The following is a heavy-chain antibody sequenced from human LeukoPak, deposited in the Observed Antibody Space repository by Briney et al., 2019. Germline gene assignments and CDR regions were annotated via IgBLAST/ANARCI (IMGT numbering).Heavy chain of an antibody. Sequence: KSSQTLSLTCTVTGTSITRAGYYGGCIRQPAGKGLEWIGRINTSGSTNYNPSLKSRVTISVGTSNNQFSLKLTSVTAADTAVYYCARDSASPTLLRSYFMDVWGKGTTVTVSS. J-gene: IGHJ6*03. CDR2: INTSGST. CDR1: GTSITRAGYY. D-gene: IGHD2-21*02. CDR3: ARDSASPTLLRSYFMDV. V-gene: IGHV4-61*02.